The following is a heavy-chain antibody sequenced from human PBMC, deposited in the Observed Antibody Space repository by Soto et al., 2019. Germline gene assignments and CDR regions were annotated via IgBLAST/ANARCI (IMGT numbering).Heavy chain of an antibody. CDR2: IYYSGST. Sequence: SETLSLTCTVSGGSISSYYWSWIRQPPGKGLEWIGYIYYSGSTNYNPSLKSRVTISVDTSKNQFSLKLSSVTATDTAVYYCARDRDGGVISYGMDVWGQGTTVTVSS. D-gene: IGHD3-16*02. V-gene: IGHV4-59*01. CDR3: ARDRDGGVISYGMDV. CDR1: GGSISSYY. J-gene: IGHJ6*02.